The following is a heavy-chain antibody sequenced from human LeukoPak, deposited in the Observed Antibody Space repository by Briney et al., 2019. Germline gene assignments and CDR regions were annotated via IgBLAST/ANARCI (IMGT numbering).Heavy chain of an antibody. J-gene: IGHJ4*02. D-gene: IGHD6-19*01. V-gene: IGHV3-48*04. CDR1: GFTFSSYS. Sequence: GGPLRLSCAASGFTFSSYSMNWVRQAPGKGLEWVSYISSSSSTIYYADSVKGRFTISRDNAKNSLYLQMNSLRAEDTAVYYCARDSHGIAVAVPNFDYWGQGTLVTVSS. CDR3: ARDSHGIAVAVPNFDY. CDR2: ISSSSSTI.